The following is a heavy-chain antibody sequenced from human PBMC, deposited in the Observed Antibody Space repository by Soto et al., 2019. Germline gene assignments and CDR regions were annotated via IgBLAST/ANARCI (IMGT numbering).Heavy chain of an antibody. CDR2: IYYSGST. V-gene: IGHV4-59*08. Sequence: LETLPHTCTVSGGSSISYYWSWIRQPPGKGLEWIGYIYYSGSTNYNPSLKSRVTISVDTSKNQFSLKLSSVTAADTAVYYCASMVRGVIYYWGQGTLVTVSS. D-gene: IGHD3-10*01. CDR1: GGSSISYY. CDR3: ASMVRGVIYY. J-gene: IGHJ4*02.